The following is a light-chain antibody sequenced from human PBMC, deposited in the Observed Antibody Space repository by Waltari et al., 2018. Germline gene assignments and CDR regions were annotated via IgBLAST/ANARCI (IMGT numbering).Light chain of an antibody. CDR2: AAS. V-gene: IGKV1-39*01. J-gene: IGKJ3*01. Sequence: DIQMTQSPSSLSASVGDRVTITCRASQNISNYLNCYQQKPGTAPKLLIYAASSLQSGVPSRFSGSGSGTDFTLTISSLQPEDFATYYCQQSYSTPSTFGPGTKVDIK. CDR3: QQSYSTPST. CDR1: QNISNY.